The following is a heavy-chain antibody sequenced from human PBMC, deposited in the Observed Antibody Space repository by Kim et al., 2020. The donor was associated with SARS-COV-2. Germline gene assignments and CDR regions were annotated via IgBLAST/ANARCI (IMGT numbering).Heavy chain of an antibody. J-gene: IGHJ6*02. Sequence: SETLSLTCAVSGGSISSSNWWSWVRQPPGKGLEWIGEIYHSGSTNYNPSLKSRVTISVDKSKNQFSLKLSSVTAADTAVYYCARVGVYGQQLVMVRYYYGMDVWGQGTTVTVSS. CDR3: ARVGVYGQQLVMVRYYYGMDV. D-gene: IGHD6-13*01. CDR1: GGSISSSNW. CDR2: IYHSGST. V-gene: IGHV4-4*02.